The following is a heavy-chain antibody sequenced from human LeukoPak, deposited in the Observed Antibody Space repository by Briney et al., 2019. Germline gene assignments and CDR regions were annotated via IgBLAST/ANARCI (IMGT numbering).Heavy chain of an antibody. CDR1: GYTFTGYY. CDR3: ARDLGGATYGMDV. D-gene: IGHD1-26*01. Sequence: ASVTVSCKASGYTFTGYYMHWVRQAPGQGLEWMGWINPNSGGTNYAQKFQGRVTMTRDTSISTAYMELSRLRSDDTAVYYCARDLGGATYGMDVWGQGTTVTVSS. V-gene: IGHV1-2*02. J-gene: IGHJ6*02. CDR2: INPNSGGT.